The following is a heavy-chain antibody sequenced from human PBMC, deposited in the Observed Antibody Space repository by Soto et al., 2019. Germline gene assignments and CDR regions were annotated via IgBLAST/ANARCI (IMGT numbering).Heavy chain of an antibody. CDR1: GYTFTGYY. CDR2: INPNSGGT. CDR3: ARVEVDCSSTSCYLYGMDV. D-gene: IGHD2-2*01. J-gene: IGHJ6*02. Sequence: ASVKVSCKASGYTFTGYYMHWVRQAPGQGLEWMGWINPNSGGTNYAQKFQGRVTMTRDTSISTAYMELSRLRSDDTAVYYCARVEVDCSSTSCYLYGMDVWGQGTTVTV. V-gene: IGHV1-2*02.